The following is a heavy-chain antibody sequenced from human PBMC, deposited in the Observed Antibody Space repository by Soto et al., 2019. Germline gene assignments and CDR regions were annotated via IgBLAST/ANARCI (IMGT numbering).Heavy chain of an antibody. CDR3: ARAYSSGYLYFQH. D-gene: IGHD3-22*01. CDR2: IYYSGST. Sequence: QVQLQESGPGLVKPSQTLSLTCTVSGGSISSGGYYWSWIRQHPGKGLEWIGYIYYSGSTYYNPSLKSRVTISVATSKNQFSLKLSSVTAADTAVYYCARAYSSGYLYFQHWGQGTLVTVSS. V-gene: IGHV4-31*03. CDR1: GGSISSGGYY. J-gene: IGHJ1*01.